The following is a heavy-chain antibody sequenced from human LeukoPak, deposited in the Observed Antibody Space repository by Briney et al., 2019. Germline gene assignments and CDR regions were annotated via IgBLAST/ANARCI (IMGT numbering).Heavy chain of an antibody. Sequence: ASVKVSCKASGYTFTSYGISWVRQAPGQGLEWMGWISAYNGNTNYAQKLQGRVTITTDESTSTAYMELSSLRSEDTAVYYCARSYVGSGFYYYYMDVWGKGTTVTVSS. V-gene: IGHV1-18*01. CDR3: ARSYVGSGFYYYYMDV. D-gene: IGHD3-10*01. CDR1: GYTFTSYG. J-gene: IGHJ6*03. CDR2: ISAYNGNT.